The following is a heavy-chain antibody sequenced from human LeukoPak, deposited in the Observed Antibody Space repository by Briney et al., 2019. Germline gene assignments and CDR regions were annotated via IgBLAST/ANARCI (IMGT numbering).Heavy chain of an antibody. D-gene: IGHD3-10*01. J-gene: IGHJ5*02. Sequence: PSETLSLTCTVSGGSISSSSYYWGWIRQPPGKGLEWIGSIYYSGSTYYNPSLKSRVTISVDTSKNQFSLKLSSVTAADTAVYYCASGRYYGSGSQYNWFDPWGQGTLVTVS. V-gene: IGHV4-39*01. CDR1: GGSISSSSYY. CDR2: IYYSGST. CDR3: ASGRYYGSGSQYNWFDP.